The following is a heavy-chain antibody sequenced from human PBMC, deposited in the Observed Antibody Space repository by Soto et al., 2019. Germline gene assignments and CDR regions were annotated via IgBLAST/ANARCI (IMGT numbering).Heavy chain of an antibody. D-gene: IGHD6-13*01. CDR2: INPNSGGT. CDR1: GYSFTGYY. J-gene: IGHJ5*02. CDR3: ARMGMKYSSSWEHWFDH. Sequence: ASVKVSCKASGYSFTGYYGHWVRQDPGQGLEWMGWINPNSGGTNYAQKFQGRDTMTRDTSISTAYMELSRLRSDDTAVYYCARMGMKYSSSWEHWFDHWGQGTLVTVSS. V-gene: IGHV1-2*02.